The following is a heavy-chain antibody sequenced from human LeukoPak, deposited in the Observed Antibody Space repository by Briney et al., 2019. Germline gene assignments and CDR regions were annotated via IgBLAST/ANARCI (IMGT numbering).Heavy chain of an antibody. CDR2: ISTSGGST. Sequence: GGSLRLSCAASGFTFSNYAMNWVRQAPGKGLEWVSVISTSGGSTYYADSVKGRFTISRDNSKNTLHLQMNSLRAEDTAVYYCAKEYSGNYYYFDYWGQGTRVTVSS. V-gene: IGHV3-23*01. CDR3: AKEYSGNYYYFDY. D-gene: IGHD1-26*01. CDR1: GFTFSNYA. J-gene: IGHJ4*02.